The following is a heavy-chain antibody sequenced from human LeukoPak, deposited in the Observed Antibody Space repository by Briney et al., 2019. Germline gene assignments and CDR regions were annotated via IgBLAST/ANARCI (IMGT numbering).Heavy chain of an antibody. J-gene: IGHJ4*02. CDR1: GFTFSNYW. D-gene: IGHD1-26*01. CDR2: INSDGRST. V-gene: IGHV3-74*01. CDR3: AKSQLIGSYHPPGY. Sequence: PGGSLRLSCAASGFTFSNYWMHWVRQAPGKGLVWVSRINSDGRSTNYADSVKGRFTISRDNSKNTLSLQMNSLRPEDTAVYYCAKSQLIGSYHPPGYWGQGTLVTVSS.